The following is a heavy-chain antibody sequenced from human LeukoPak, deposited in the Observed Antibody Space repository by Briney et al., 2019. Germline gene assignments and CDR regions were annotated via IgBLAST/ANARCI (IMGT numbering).Heavy chain of an antibody. CDR2: IWYDGSNK. J-gene: IGHJ4*02. CDR1: GFTFSSYG. Sequence: GGSRRLSCAASGFTFSSYGMHWVRQAPGKGLEWVAVIWYDGSNKYYADSVKGRFTISRDNSKNTLYLQMNSLRAEDTAVYYCARDNGGYHYFDYWGQGTLVTVSS. D-gene: IGHD5-12*01. CDR3: ARDNGGYHYFDY. V-gene: IGHV3-33*01.